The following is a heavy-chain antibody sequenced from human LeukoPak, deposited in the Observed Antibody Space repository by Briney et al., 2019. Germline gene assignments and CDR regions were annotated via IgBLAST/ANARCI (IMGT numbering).Heavy chain of an antibody. Sequence: GGPLRLSCAASGFTFSSYGMSWVRQAPGKGLEWVSAISGSGGSTYYADSVKGRFTISRDNSKNTLYLQMNSLRAEDTAVYYCAKEMYSSGWSIGYYYYMDVWGKGTTVTISS. CDR3: AKEMYSSGWSIGYYYYMDV. J-gene: IGHJ6*03. V-gene: IGHV3-23*01. CDR2: ISGSGGST. CDR1: GFTFSSYG. D-gene: IGHD6-19*01.